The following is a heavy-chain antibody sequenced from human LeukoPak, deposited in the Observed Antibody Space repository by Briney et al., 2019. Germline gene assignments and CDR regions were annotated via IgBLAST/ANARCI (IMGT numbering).Heavy chain of an antibody. Sequence: GGSLRLSCAASGFTVSSNYMSWVRQAPGKGLEWVSVIYSGGSTYYADSVKGRFTISRDNSKNTLYLQMNSLRAEDTAMYYCARGAPYSSGVGYLDYWGQGTLVTVSS. V-gene: IGHV3-66*01. CDR2: IYSGGST. D-gene: IGHD6-19*01. CDR3: ARGAPYSSGVGYLDY. J-gene: IGHJ4*02. CDR1: GFTVSSNY.